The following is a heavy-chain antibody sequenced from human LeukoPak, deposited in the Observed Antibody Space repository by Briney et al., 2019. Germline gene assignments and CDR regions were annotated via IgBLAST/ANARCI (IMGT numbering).Heavy chain of an antibody. J-gene: IGHJ3*02. CDR3: ARDPGATPVHAFDI. Sequence: PGGSLRLSCAASGFTFYDYGMSWVRQAPGKGLEWVSGINWNGGSTGYADSVKGRFTISRDNAKNSLYLQMNSLRAEDTALYYCARDPGATPVHAFDIWGQGTMVTVSS. CDR1: GFTFYDYG. D-gene: IGHD1-26*01. CDR2: INWNGGST. V-gene: IGHV3-20*04.